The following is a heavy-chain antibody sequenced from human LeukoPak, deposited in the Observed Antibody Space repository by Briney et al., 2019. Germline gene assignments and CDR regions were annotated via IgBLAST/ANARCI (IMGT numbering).Heavy chain of an antibody. CDR1: GFTFSSYG. CDR3: ARMTTVTPGPFDY. Sequence: GGTLRLSCAASGFTFSSYGMSWVRQAPGKGLEWVSAISGSGGSAYYADSVKGRFTISRDNSKNTLYLQMNSLRAEDTAVYYCARMTTVTPGPFDYWGQGILVTVSS. D-gene: IGHD4-17*01. CDR2: ISGSGGSA. J-gene: IGHJ4*02. V-gene: IGHV3-23*01.